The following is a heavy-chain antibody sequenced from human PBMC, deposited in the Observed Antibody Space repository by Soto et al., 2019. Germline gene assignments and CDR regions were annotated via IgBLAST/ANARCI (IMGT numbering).Heavy chain of an antibody. Sequence: SETLCLTCTVSGGSISSSSYYWGWIRQPPGKGLEWIGSIYYSGSTYYNPSLKSRVTISVDTSKNQFSLKLSSVTAADTAVYYCPRPRLSKEIDYWGQGTLVTVSS. CDR1: GGSISSSSYY. CDR3: PRPRLSKEIDY. CDR2: IYYSGST. J-gene: IGHJ4*02. D-gene: IGHD3-16*02. V-gene: IGHV4-39*01.